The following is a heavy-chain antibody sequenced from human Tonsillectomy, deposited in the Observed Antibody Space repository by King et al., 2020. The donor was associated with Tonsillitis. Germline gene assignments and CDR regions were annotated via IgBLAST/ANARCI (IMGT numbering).Heavy chain of an antibody. CDR1: GGSIISYY. V-gene: IGHV4-59*01. CDR3: ARDAYSYGYLPDY. CDR2: SYYSGST. D-gene: IGHD5-18*01. J-gene: IGHJ4*02. Sequence: QLQESGPGLVKPSETLSLTCTVSGGSIISYYWSWIRQPPGKGLEWIGYSYYSGSTNYNPSHKSRVTISVDTSKNQFSLKLSSVTAADTAVYFCARDAYSYGYLPDYWGQGTLVTVSS.